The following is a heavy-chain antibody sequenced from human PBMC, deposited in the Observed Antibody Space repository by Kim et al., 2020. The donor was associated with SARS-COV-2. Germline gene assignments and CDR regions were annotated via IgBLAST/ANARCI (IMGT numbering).Heavy chain of an antibody. D-gene: IGHD6-19*01. CDR2: INPNSGGT. V-gene: IGHV1-2*06. CDR3: ARPYSSGPFWYFDL. CDR1: GYTFTGYY. J-gene: IGHJ2*01. Sequence: ASVKVSCKASGYTFTGYYMHWVRQAPGQGLEWMGRINPNSGGTNYAQKFQGRVTMTRDTSISTAYMELSRLRSDDTAVYYCARPYSSGPFWYFDLWGRGTLVTVSS.